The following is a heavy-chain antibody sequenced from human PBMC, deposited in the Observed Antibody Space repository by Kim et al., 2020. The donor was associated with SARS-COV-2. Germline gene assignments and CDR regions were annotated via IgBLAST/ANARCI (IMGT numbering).Heavy chain of an antibody. CDR2: ISGSGGST. CDR1: GFTFSSYA. V-gene: IGHV3-23*01. D-gene: IGHD5-18*01. J-gene: IGHJ6*02. CDR3: EIYSYGSRQRYYYYGMDV. Sequence: GGSLRLSCAASGFTFSSYAMSWVRQAPGKGLEWVSAISGSGGSTYYADSVKGRFTISRDNSKNTLYLQMNSLRAEDTAVYYCEIYSYGSRQRYYYYGMDVWGQGTTVTVSS.